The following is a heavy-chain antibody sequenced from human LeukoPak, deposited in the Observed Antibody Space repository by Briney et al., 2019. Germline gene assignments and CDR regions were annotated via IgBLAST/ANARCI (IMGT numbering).Heavy chain of an antibody. D-gene: IGHD3-10*01. CDR3: ARRKWFGESDFDY. J-gene: IGHJ4*02. CDR2: IYYSGST. Sequence: SETLSLTCTVSGGSISSGDYYWSWIRQPPGKGLEWIGYIYYSGSTYYNPSLKSRVTISVGTSKNQFSLKLSSVTAADTAVYYCARRKWFGESDFDYWGQGTLVTVSS. CDR1: GGSISSGDYY. V-gene: IGHV4-30-4*08.